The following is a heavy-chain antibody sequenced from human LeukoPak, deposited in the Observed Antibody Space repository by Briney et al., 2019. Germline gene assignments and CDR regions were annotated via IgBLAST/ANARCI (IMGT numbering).Heavy chain of an antibody. Sequence: GGSLRLCCAASGFTFSSHSLNWVRQAPGKGLEWVSSISSSSSYIYYADSVKGRFTISRDNAKNSLYLQLNSLRAEDTAVYYCARDQSDILTPYYYDYWGQGTLVTVSS. CDR3: ARDQSDILTPYYYDY. V-gene: IGHV3-21*01. D-gene: IGHD3-9*01. CDR2: ISSSSSYI. CDR1: GFTFSSHS. J-gene: IGHJ4*02.